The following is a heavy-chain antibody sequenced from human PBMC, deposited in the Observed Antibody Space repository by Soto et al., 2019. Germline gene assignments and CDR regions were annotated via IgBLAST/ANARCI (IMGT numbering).Heavy chain of an antibody. CDR3: ARGRSYGSPFDY. CDR1: GGSISSYY. J-gene: IGHJ4*02. CDR2: IYYIGST. V-gene: IGHV4-59*01. D-gene: IGHD5-18*01. Sequence: LSETLSLTCTVSGGSISSYYWSWIRQPPGKGLVLIGYIYYIGSTNYNPSLKSRVTISVDTSKNQFSLKLSSVTAADTAVYYCARGRSYGSPFDYWGQGTLVTVSS.